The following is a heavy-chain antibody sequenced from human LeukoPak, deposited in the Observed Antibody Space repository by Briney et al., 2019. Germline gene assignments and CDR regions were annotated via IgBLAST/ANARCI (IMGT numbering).Heavy chain of an antibody. V-gene: IGHV5-51*01. J-gene: IGHJ3*02. CDR1: GYIFTTYW. D-gene: IGHD3-9*01. Sequence: GESLKISWQGSGYIFTTYWIGWVRQMPGKGLEWMGIIYPGDCNTKYSASFQGQVTISADKSISTAYLQWSSLKASDTAIYYCARTLRYFDWLGGESYTFHIWGQGKMVTVSS. CDR2: IYPGDCNT. CDR3: ARTLRYFDWLGGESYTFHI.